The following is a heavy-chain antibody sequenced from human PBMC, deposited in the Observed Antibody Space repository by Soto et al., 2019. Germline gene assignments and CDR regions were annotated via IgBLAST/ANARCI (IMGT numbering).Heavy chain of an antibody. D-gene: IGHD3-22*01. V-gene: IGHV3-9*01. CDR3: AKGEGSSGYYSLFDY. CDR2: ISWNSGSI. CDR1: GFTFDDYA. Sequence: EVQLVESGGGLVQPGRSLRLSCAASGFTFDDYAMHWVRQAPGKGLEWVSGISWNSGSIGYADSVKGRLTISRDNAKNSLYLQMNSLRAEATALYYCAKGEGSSGYYSLFDYWGQGTLVTVSS. J-gene: IGHJ4*02.